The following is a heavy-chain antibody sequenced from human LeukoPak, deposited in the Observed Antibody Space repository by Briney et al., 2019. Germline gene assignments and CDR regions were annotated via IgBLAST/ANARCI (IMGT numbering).Heavy chain of an antibody. J-gene: IGHJ6*02. CDR2: IGGSGSRT. D-gene: IGHD5-12*01. CDR1: GFTFSSYA. Sequence: GGSLRLSCAASGFTFSSYAMSWVRQAPGKSLEWDSGIGGSGSRTYYADSVKGRFTISRDNSKNTLYLQMNSLRAEDTAIYYCARGGYYYGMDAWGQGTTVTVSS. CDR3: ARGGYYYGMDA. V-gene: IGHV3-23*01.